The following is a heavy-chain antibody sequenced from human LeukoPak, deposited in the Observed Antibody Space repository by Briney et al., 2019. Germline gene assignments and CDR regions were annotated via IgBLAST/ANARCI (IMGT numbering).Heavy chain of an antibody. CDR2: IYSSGST. CDR1: GGSLTNYY. Sequence: PSETLSLTCSVSGGSLTNYYWTWIRQPPGKGLEWIGYIYSSGSTNYNPSLKSRVTISLDASKNQFSLKVNSVTAADTATYYCAGSGGYMAYMDVWGKGTTVTVSS. D-gene: IGHD5-12*01. CDR3: AGSGGYMAYMDV. J-gene: IGHJ6*03. V-gene: IGHV4-59*01.